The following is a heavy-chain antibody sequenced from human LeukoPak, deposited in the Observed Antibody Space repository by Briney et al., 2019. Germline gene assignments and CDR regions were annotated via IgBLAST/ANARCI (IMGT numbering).Heavy chain of an antibody. CDR3: AKQGRDWLRDYYYYMDV. J-gene: IGHJ6*03. D-gene: IGHD3-9*01. CDR2: IKQDGSEK. V-gene: IGHV3-7*03. CDR1: GFTFSSYW. Sequence: GSLRLSRAASGFTFSSYWMSLVRQAPGKGLEWVANIKQDGSEKYYVDSVKGRFTISRDNAKNSLYLQMNSLRAEDTAVYYCAKQGRDWLRDYYYYMDVWGKGTTVTISS.